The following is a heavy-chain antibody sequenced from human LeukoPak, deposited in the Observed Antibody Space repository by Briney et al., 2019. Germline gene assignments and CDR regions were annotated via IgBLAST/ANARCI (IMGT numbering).Heavy chain of an antibody. CDR3: ARDGHAYGRGSPHY. D-gene: IGHD3-10*01. Sequence: PGGSLRLSCAASGFTFSGYYMSWIRQAPGKGLEWVSYISSSGSTKYYADSVKGRFTISSDNAKNSYLQMNSLRAEDTAVYYCARDGHAYGRGSPHYWGQGTLVTVSS. CDR2: ISSSGSTK. V-gene: IGHV3-11*01. CDR1: GFTFSGYY. J-gene: IGHJ4*02.